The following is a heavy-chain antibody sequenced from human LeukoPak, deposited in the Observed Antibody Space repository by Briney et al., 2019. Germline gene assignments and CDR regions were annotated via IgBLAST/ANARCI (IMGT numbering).Heavy chain of an antibody. D-gene: IGHD4-17*01. CDR3: ARLTTVTGSGYFDY. CDR1: GGSIVSSDW. V-gene: IGHV4-4*02. CDR2: IYHSGST. Sequence: AETLSLTCAVSGGSIVSSDWWSWVRQPPGKGLEWIGEIYHSGSTNHNPSLKSRVTISGDKSKNQFSLKLSSVTAADTAVYYCARLTTVTGSGYFDYWGQGTLVTVSS. J-gene: IGHJ4*02.